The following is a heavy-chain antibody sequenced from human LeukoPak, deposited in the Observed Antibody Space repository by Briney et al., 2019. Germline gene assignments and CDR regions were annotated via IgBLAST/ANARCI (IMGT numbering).Heavy chain of an antibody. CDR2: ISGSGGST. V-gene: IGHV3-23*01. J-gene: IGHJ4*02. CDR1: GFTFTSYA. Sequence: GGSMRLSCAASGFTFTSYAMSWVRQAPGKGLEWVSAISGSGGSTYYAGSVKGRFTISRDNSKNTLYLQMNSLRAEDTAVYSCAKGPRITMIVVVPGTDYWGQGTLVTVSS. D-gene: IGHD3-22*01. CDR3: AKGPRITMIVVVPGTDY.